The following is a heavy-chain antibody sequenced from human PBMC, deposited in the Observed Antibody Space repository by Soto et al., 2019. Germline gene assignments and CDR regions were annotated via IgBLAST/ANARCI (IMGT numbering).Heavy chain of an antibody. Sequence: QVQLQESGPGLVKPSQTLSLTCTVSGGSISSGGYYWSWIRQHPGKGLEWIGYIYYSGSTYYNPSLKSRVTISGDTSKNQFSLKLSSVTAADTAVYYCARIPYDSSGYYPYYFDYWGQGTLVTVSS. V-gene: IGHV4-31*03. J-gene: IGHJ4*02. CDR3: ARIPYDSSGYYPYYFDY. D-gene: IGHD3-22*01. CDR1: GGSISSGGYY. CDR2: IYYSGST.